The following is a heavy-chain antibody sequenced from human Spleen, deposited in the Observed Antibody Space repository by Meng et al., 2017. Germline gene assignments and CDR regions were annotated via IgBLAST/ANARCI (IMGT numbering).Heavy chain of an antibody. D-gene: IGHD6-13*01. CDR2: ISGSGGTI. CDR1: GFAFSNYV. J-gene: IGHJ6*02. V-gene: IGHV3-23*01. CDR3: AREEVLNLGSSSSWYYYYGMDV. Sequence: GGSLRLSCTGSGFAFSNYVMNWVRQAPGRGLEWVSGISGSGGTIFYADSVKGRFTISRDNSKNTLYLQMNSLRAEDTAVYSCAREEVLNLGSSSSWYYYYGMDVWGQGTTVTVSS.